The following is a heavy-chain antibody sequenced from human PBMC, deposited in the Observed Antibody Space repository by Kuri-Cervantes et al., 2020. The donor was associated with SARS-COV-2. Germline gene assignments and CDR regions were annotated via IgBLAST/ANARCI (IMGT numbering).Heavy chain of an antibody. J-gene: IGHJ6*02. CDR1: GYIFTSYG. Sequence: KPLQIPCKGPGYIFTSYGFTWLGQMPGKGLEWMGRIDPSDSDTNYSPSFQGHVTISADKSISTAYLQWSSLKAWDSAMYYCAKSGYYDSSGYYPPNYGIDVWGQGTTVTVSS. CDR2: IDPSDSDT. V-gene: IGHV5-10-1*01. CDR3: AKSGYYDSSGYYPPNYGIDV. D-gene: IGHD3-22*01.